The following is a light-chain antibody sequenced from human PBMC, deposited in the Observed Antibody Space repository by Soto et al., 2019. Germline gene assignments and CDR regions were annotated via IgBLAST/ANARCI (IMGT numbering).Light chain of an antibody. CDR2: AAS. V-gene: IGKV1-27*01. CDR1: QGISNY. CDR3: QKYNSAPPGWT. J-gene: IGKJ1*01. Sequence: DIQMSQSPSSPSASVGGRLTITCRASQGISNYLAWYQQKPGKVPKLLIYAASTLQSGVPSRFSGSGSGTDFTLTISSLQPEDVATYYCQKYNSAPPGWTFGQGTKVDI.